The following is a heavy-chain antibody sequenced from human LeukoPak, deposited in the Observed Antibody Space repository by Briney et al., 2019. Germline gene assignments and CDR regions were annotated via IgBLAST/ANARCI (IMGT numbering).Heavy chain of an antibody. CDR2: ISWNSGSI. CDR3: ARGAYYYDSSGYLPQEYDY. CDR1: GFTFDDYA. Sequence: GGSLRLSCAASGFTFDDYAMYWVRHAPGKGLEWVSGISWNSGSIGYADSVKGRFTISRDNAKNSLYLQMNSLRAEDTALYYCARGAYYYDSSGYLPQEYDYWGQGTLVTVSS. V-gene: IGHV3-9*01. D-gene: IGHD3-22*01. J-gene: IGHJ4*02.